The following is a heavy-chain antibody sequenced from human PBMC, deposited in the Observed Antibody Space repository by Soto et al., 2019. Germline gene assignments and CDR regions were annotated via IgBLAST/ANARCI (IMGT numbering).Heavy chain of an antibody. D-gene: IGHD6-13*01. J-gene: IGHJ4*02. V-gene: IGHV1-46*03. CDR1: GYTFTSYY. Sequence: QVQLVQSGAEVKKPGASVKVSCKASGYTFTSYYMHWVRQAPGQGLEWMGIINPSGGSTSYAQKVTGRVHMPRDTSTSTVDMGLSSVSSEDTAVYYCASGYSSSWYGGLVSHYWGQGTLVTVSS. CDR3: ASGYSSSWYGGLVSHY. CDR2: INPSGGST.